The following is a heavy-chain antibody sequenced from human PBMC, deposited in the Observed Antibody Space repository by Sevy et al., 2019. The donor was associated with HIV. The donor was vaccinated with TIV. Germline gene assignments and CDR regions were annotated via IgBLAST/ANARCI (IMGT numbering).Heavy chain of an antibody. D-gene: IGHD5-12*01. V-gene: IGHV1-46*01. CDR3: AIPGFSGYDGVDQ. Sequence: ASVKVSCKASGYTFTSYSIHWVRQAPGQGLEWMGIINPSGGSTTYAQMFQGRGTLTRDKSTSTVFLELSSLRSDDTAVYYCAIPGFSGYDGVDQWGQGTLVTVSS. CDR2: INPSGGST. J-gene: IGHJ4*02. CDR1: GYTFTSYS.